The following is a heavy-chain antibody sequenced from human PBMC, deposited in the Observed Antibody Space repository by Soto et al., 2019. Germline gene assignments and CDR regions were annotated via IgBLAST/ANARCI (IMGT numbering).Heavy chain of an antibody. V-gene: IGHV3-30*04. D-gene: IGHD4-4*01. CDR3: ARDRDSSYFPPPYYFDA. CDR1: AFTFRSYT. CDR2: ISYDGSKT. J-gene: IGHJ4*02. Sequence: QVQLVESGGGVVQPGRSLRLSCAASAFTFRSYTMHWVRQAPGKGLELVATISYDGSKTNYADSVRGRFTISRDNSKSTLFLQMDSARTEDTAVYSCARDRDSSYFPPPYYFDAWGQGTLVTVSS.